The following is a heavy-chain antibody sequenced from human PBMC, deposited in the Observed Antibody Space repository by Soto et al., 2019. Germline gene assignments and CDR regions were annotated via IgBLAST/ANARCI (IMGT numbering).Heavy chain of an antibody. CDR2: IFANGHT. J-gene: IGHJ5*02. Sequence: SETLSLTCIVSGGSISEKYWNWVRQPPGKGLEWIGLIFANGHTDYNPSLKSRVTMSVDASKNQFSLRLTSMTAADTAVYYCVASLAASGLNWLDPWGRGTLVTLSS. CDR1: GGSISEKY. CDR3: VASLAASGLNWLDP. V-gene: IGHV4-4*07. D-gene: IGHD6-13*01.